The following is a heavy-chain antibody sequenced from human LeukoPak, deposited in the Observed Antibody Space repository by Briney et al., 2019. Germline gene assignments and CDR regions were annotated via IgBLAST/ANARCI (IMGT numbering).Heavy chain of an antibody. V-gene: IGHV1-24*01. CDR3: ATEGHPYSSGWYYFDY. J-gene: IGHJ4*02. CDR1: GYTLTELS. Sequence: ASVKVSCKVSGYTLTELSMHWVRQAPGKGLEWVGGFDPEDGETIYAQKFQGRVTMTGDTSTDTAYMELSSLRSEDTAVYYCATEGHPYSSGWYYFDYWGQGTLVTVSS. CDR2: FDPEDGET. D-gene: IGHD6-19*01.